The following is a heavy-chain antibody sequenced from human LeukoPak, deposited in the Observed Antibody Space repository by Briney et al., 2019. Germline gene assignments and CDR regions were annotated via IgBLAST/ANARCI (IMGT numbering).Heavy chain of an antibody. CDR3: ARDDLHIAVAGTVDAFDI. J-gene: IGHJ3*02. D-gene: IGHD6-19*01. Sequence: GGSLRLSCAAAGFTFSSYSMNWVRQAPGKGLEWVSSISSSSSYIYYADSVKGRFTISRDNAKNSLYLQMNSLRAEDTAVYYCARDDLHIAVAGTVDAFDIWGQGTMVTVSS. V-gene: IGHV3-21*01. CDR1: GFTFSSYS. CDR2: ISSSSSYI.